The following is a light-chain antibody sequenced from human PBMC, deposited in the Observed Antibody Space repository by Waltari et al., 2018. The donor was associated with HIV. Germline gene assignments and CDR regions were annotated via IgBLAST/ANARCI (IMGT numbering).Light chain of an antibody. Sequence: DIQMTQSPSTLSASVGDTVSITCRASQSIDSWLAWYQQKPGKAPKLLIYKASNLEGGVPPSFSGSGSGTEFTLTITSLLPDDFATYYCQQYKSYSPSSFGQGTRLEIK. CDR1: QSIDSW. CDR2: KAS. CDR3: QQYKSYSPSS. V-gene: IGKV1-5*03. J-gene: IGKJ2*01.